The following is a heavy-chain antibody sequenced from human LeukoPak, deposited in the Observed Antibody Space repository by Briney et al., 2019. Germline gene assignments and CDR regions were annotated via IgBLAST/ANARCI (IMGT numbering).Heavy chain of an antibody. J-gene: IGHJ4*02. CDR1: GGSVSSGSYY. V-gene: IGHV4-61*01. Sequence: SETLSLTCSVSGGSVSSGSYYWSWIRQAPGKRLEWIGYIYYTGSTDYNPSLKSRVTMSVDTSKNQFSLRLSSVTAADTAIYYCAREGGPYRPLDYSGQGTLVTVSS. CDR3: AREGGPYRPLDY. CDR2: IYYTGST.